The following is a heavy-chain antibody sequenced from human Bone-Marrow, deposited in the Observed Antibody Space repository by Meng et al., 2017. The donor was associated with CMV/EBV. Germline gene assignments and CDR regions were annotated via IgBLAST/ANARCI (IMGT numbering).Heavy chain of an antibody. CDR1: GGSVSSGSYH. CDR2: IYYSGST. J-gene: IGHJ4*02. V-gene: IGHV4-31*03. Sequence: SETLSLTCTVSGGSVSSGSYHWSWIRQPPGKGLEWIGYIYYSGSTYYNPSLKSRVTISVDTSKNQFSLKLSSVTAADTAVYYCARGDSIAARPPDYFDYWGQGTLVTVSS. D-gene: IGHD6-6*01. CDR3: ARGDSIAARPPDYFDY.